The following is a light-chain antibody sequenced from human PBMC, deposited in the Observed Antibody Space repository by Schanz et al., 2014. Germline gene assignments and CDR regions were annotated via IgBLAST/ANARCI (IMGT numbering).Light chain of an antibody. V-gene: IGKV4-1*01. CDR2: WAS. J-gene: IGKJ1*01. CDR3: QQYYSNPPT. CDR1: QSVLYSSNNKNY. Sequence: DIVMTQSPDSLAVSLGERATINCKSSQSVLYSSNNKNYLAWYQQKPGQPPKLLICWASTRESGVPDRFSGSGSGTDFTLTISSLQAEDVAVYYCQQYYSNPPTFGQGTKVEIK.